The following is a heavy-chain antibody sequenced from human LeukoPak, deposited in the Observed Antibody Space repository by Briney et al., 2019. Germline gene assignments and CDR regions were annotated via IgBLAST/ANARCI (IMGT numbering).Heavy chain of an antibody. CDR3: ARGEATYYFDY. Sequence: SETLSLTCAVYGGSFSGYYWSWVRQPPGKGLEWIGEINQRGSTNYNPSLKSRVTISVDTSKNQFSLKLTSVTAADTAVYYCARGEATYYFDYWGQGTLVTVSS. V-gene: IGHV4-34*01. CDR2: INQRGST. J-gene: IGHJ4*02. CDR1: GGSFSGYY.